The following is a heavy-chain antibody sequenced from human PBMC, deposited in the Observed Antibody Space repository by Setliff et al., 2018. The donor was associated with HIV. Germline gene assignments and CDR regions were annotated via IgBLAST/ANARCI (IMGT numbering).Heavy chain of an antibody. CDR2: IYYIGIT. CDR1: GDSISRSSYY. CDR3: ARDNALIRAPFEY. V-gene: IGHV4-39*01. J-gene: IGHJ4*02. Sequence: SETLSLTCTVSGDSISRSSYYWGWIRQPPGKGLEWIGNIYYIGITNYYPSLESRVTISVDTSKNQFSLRLNSVSAADTAIYYCARDNALIRAPFEYWGQGALVTVSS. D-gene: IGHD1-20*01.